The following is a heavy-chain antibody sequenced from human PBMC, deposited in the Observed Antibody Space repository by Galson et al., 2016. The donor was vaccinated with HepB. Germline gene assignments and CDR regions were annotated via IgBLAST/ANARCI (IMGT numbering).Heavy chain of an antibody. V-gene: IGHV4-34*01. CDR3: ARGTYYDSATRFDP. CDR1: GGTFNGYY. J-gene: IGHJ5*02. Sequence: ETLSLTCAVFGGTFNGYYWTWIRQPPGKGLEWTGEINHSGNTNYNPSLKSRVNLSVDMSKKQFTLELASVTVADTAIYYCARGTYYDSATRFDPWGQGTPVTVSS. D-gene: IGHD3-3*01. CDR2: INHSGNT.